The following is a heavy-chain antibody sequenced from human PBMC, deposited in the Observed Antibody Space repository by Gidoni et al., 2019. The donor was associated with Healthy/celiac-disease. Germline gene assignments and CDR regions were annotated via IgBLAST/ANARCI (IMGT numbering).Heavy chain of an antibody. Sequence: EVKLVESGGGLVQPGGSVRLSCSPTGFTFSIYAMHWVRQAPGKGLEYVSDISSDGGSTYYADSVKGQFTISWDNSKNTLYLQMSSLRAEDTAVYYCVKIGSSAYEIWGQGTLVTVSS. CDR1: GFTFSIYA. D-gene: IGHD5-12*01. J-gene: IGHJ4*02. CDR3: VKIGSSAYEI. V-gene: IGHV3-64D*08. CDR2: ISSDGGST.